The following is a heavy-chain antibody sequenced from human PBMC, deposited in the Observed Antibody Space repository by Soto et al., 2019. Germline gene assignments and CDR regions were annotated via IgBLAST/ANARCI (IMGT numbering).Heavy chain of an antibody. CDR3: SYGTFGDTDF. D-gene: IGHD2-21*01. CDR2: VNPVGTIT. V-gene: IGHV3-74*01. CDR1: GYTFSHYW. J-gene: IGHJ4*02. Sequence: EVQLVESGGDLVQPGGSLRLSGAASGYTFSHYWIHWVRQAPGKGLVWVSRVNPVGTITTYADSVKGRVTISRDNATNTVYLETKSMGGEETALEYGSYGTFGDTDFWGQGAPVSGSS.